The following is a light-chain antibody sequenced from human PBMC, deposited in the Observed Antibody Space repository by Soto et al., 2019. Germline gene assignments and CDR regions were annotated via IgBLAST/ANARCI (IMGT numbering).Light chain of an antibody. CDR3: TSFTSSSTVV. J-gene: IGLJ2*01. CDR1: SSDVGAYNS. V-gene: IGLV2-14*03. CDR2: DVS. Sequence: QSALTQPASVSGSPGQSITISCTGTSSDVGAYNSVSWYQQHAGKAPTLMIYDVSNRPSGFCNRFSGSKSVNTASLTISGLQADDEADYYCTSFTSSSTVVFSEGTMLTFL.